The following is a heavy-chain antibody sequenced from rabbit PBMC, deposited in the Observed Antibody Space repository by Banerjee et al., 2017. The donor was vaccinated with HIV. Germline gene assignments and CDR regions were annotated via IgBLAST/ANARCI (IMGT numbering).Heavy chain of an antibody. J-gene: IGHJ4*01. D-gene: IGHD4-1*01. V-gene: IGHV1S47*01. Sequence: QEQLVESGGGLVQPEGSLTLTCKASGFDFSSNAMCWVRQAPGKGPEWIACINNGHGSTYYASWAKGRFTISKTSSTTVTLQMTSLTAADTATYFCARDLAGVIGWNFNLWGPAPWSPS. CDR2: INNGHGST. CDR1: GFDFSSNA. CDR3: ARDLAGVIGWNFNL.